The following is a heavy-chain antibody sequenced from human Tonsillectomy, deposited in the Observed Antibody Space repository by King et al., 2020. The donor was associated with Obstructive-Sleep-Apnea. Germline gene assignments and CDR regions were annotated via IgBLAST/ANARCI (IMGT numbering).Heavy chain of an antibody. V-gene: IGHV3-21*01. CDR3: GTSTGY. J-gene: IGHJ4*02. CDR1: GFTFSSYS. D-gene: IGHD3-9*01. Sequence: VQLVESGGGLVKPGGSLRLSCAASGFTFSSYSMNWVRQAPGKGLEWVSSISIIRSYIYSAYSVKGRFTISRDNAKNSLYLQMNSLRAEDTAVYYCGTSTGYWGQGTLVTVSS. CDR2: ISIIRSYI.